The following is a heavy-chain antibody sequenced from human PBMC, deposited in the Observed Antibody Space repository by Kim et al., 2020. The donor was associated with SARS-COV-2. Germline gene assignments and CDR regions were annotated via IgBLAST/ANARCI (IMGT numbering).Heavy chain of an antibody. J-gene: IGHJ4*02. Sequence: SLKSRVTISVDTSKNQFSLKLSSVTAADTAVYYCARGVIQLWLRLYYFDYWGQGTLVTVSS. D-gene: IGHD5-18*01. V-gene: IGHV4-34*01. CDR3: ARGVIQLWLRLYYFDY.